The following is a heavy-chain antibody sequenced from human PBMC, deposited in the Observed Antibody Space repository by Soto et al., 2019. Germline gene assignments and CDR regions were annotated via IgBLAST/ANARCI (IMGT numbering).Heavy chain of an antibody. CDR3: ARGIFGSGTANDY. CDR2: INGDGSGT. V-gene: IGHV3-74*01. Sequence: VQLVESGGGLVQPGGSLRLSCAASGFTFSGSWMHWVRQAPGKGLVWVSRINGDGSGTSYADFVKGRFTISRDDAKNTLFLQMTGLRAEDTAVYYCARGIFGSGTANDYWGQGTLVTVSS. J-gene: IGHJ4*02. CDR1: GFTFSGSW. D-gene: IGHD3-10*01.